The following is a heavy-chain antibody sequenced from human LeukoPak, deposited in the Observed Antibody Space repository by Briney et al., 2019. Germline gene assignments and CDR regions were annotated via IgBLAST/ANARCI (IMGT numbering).Heavy chain of an antibody. CDR1: GFTISGYW. J-gene: IGHJ5*02. CDR3: ARDGGTDWYDP. CDR2: IKQDGSEK. D-gene: IGHD3-16*01. Sequence: GGSLRLSCAASGFTISGYWMTWVRQAPGKGLERVANIKQDGSEKTYVDSVKGRFTISGDNAKNSIYLQMNSLRVEDTAIYYCARDGGTDWYDPWGQGTLVSVSS. V-gene: IGHV3-7*01.